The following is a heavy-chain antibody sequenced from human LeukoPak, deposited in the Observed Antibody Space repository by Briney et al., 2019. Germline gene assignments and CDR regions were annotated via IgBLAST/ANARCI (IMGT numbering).Heavy chain of an antibody. CDR1: GFTFSSYA. CDR2: ISGSGGST. CDR3: AKGILWFGDLYYFDY. D-gene: IGHD3-10*01. V-gene: IGHV3-23*01. J-gene: IGHJ4*02. Sequence: GGSLRLSCAASGFTFSSYAMSWVRQAPGKGLEWVSAISGSGGSTYYADSVKGRFTISRDNSKNTLYLQMNSLRAEDTAVYYCAKGILWFGDLYYFDYWGQGTLVTVSS.